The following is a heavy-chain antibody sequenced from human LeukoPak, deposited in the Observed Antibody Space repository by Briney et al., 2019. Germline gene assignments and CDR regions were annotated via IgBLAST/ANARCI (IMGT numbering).Heavy chain of an antibody. CDR1: GGSISSGGYY. D-gene: IGHD3-3*01. CDR3: ARAPRITIFGVVIIRFDP. CDR2: IYYSGST. V-gene: IGHV4-31*03. Sequence: SETLSLTCTVSGGSISSGGYYWSWIRQHPGKGLEWIGYIYYSGSTYYNPSLKSRVTISVDTSKNQLSLKLSSVTAADTAVYYCARAPRITIFGVVIIRFDPWGQGTLVTVSS. J-gene: IGHJ5*02.